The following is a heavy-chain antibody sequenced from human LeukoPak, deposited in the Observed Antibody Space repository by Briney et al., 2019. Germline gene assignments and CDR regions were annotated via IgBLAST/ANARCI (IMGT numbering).Heavy chain of an antibody. J-gene: IGHJ4*02. CDR2: ISGSGGSA. V-gene: IGHV3-23*01. CDR3: AKAKYGSGWGYFDY. D-gene: IGHD6-19*01. CDR1: GXTFSSCA. Sequence: GGSLRLSCAASGXTFSSCAMSWVRQAPGKGLEWVSGISGSGGSAYYADSVKGRFTISRDNSKNTLYPQMNSLRAEDTAVYFCAKAKYGSGWGYFDYWGQGTLITVSS.